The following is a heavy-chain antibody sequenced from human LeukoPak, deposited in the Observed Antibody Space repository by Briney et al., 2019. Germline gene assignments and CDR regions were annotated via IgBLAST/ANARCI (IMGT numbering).Heavy chain of an antibody. CDR2: IIPILGIA. J-gene: IGHJ6*02. V-gene: IGHV1-69*04. D-gene: IGHD2-21*02. CDR1: GGTFSSYA. CDR3: ARDGDSYYYYGMDV. Sequence: SVKVSCKASGGTFSSYAISWVRQAPGQGLEWMGRIIPILGIANYAQKFQGRVTITADKSTSTAYMELSSLRSEDTAVYYCARDGDSYYYYGMDVWGQGTTVTVSS.